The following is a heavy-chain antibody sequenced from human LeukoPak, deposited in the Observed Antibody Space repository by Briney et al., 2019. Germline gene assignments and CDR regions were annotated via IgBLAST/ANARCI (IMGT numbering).Heavy chain of an antibody. CDR2: IYTSGST. Sequence: PSQTLSLTCTVAGGSISSYYWSWIRQPAGKGLEWIGRIYTSGSTNYNPSLKSRVPMSVDTSKNQFSLKLSSVTAADTAVYYCARDGSSWSHDAFDIWGQGTMVTVSS. J-gene: IGHJ3*02. CDR1: GGSISSYY. V-gene: IGHV4-4*07. D-gene: IGHD6-13*01. CDR3: ARDGSSWSHDAFDI.